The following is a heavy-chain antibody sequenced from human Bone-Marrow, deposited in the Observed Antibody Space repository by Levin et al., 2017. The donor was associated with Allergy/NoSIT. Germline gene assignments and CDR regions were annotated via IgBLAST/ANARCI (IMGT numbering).Heavy chain of an antibody. Sequence: ASVKVSCKASGYTFTGYYMHWVRQAPGQGLEWVGCINPISGGTNYAQNFQGRVTMTRDTSISTAYMELSSLRSDDTAVYYCATLTRTMPFDYWGQGTLVTVSS. CDR3: ATLTRTMPFDY. CDR2: INPISGGT. CDR1: GYTFTGYY. J-gene: IGHJ4*02. D-gene: IGHD1-1*01. V-gene: IGHV1-2*02.